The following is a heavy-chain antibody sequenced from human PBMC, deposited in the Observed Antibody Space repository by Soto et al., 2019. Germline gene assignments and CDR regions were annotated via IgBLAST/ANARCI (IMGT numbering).Heavy chain of an antibody. CDR3: ARDCRSAQCWGAFDI. V-gene: IGHV3-21*06. J-gene: IGHJ3*02. CDR2: ITDSASEK. Sequence: EVQVVESGGGLVRPGGSLRLSCAASGFTFSGFTMTWVRQAPGRGLEWVSSITDSASEKYYVDSVKGRFTISRDNAESSLFLQMDGLRVDDTATYFCARDCRSAQCWGAFDIWGQGTMVSVSS. D-gene: IGHD2-2*01. CDR1: GFTFSGFT.